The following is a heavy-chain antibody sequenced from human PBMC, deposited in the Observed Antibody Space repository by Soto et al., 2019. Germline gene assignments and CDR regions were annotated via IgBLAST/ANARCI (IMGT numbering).Heavy chain of an antibody. D-gene: IGHD4-17*01. CDR2: ISSSGSTI. CDR3: AIYSATVNTDVRCD. Sequence: GSLILSCAASGFTFSSYEMNWVRQAPGKGLEWVSYISSSGSTIYYADSVKGRFTISRDNAKNSLYLQMNSLRAEDTAVYYCAIYSATVNTDVRCDWAQGTPV. CDR1: GFTFSSYE. J-gene: IGHJ4*02. V-gene: IGHV3-48*03.